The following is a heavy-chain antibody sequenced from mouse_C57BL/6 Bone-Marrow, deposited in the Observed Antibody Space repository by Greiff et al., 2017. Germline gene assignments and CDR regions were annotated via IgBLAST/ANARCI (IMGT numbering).Heavy chain of an antibody. D-gene: IGHD1-1*01. CDR1: GYTFTSYW. J-gene: IGHJ1*03. Sequence: QVQLQQPGAELVKPGASVKVSCKASGYTFTSYWMHWVKQRPGQGLEWIGRIHPSDSDTNYNQKFKGKATLTVDKSSSTAYMQLSSLTSEDSAVYDWAILQYAPALLTGVVQVWGTGTTVTVSS. V-gene: IGHV1-74*01. CDR3: AILQYAPALLTGVVQV. CDR2: IHPSDSDT.